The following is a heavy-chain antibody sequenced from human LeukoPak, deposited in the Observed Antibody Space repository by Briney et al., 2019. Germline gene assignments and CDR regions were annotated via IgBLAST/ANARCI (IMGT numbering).Heavy chain of an antibody. CDR1: GGSFSGYY. CDR3: ARSTSYDFWSGYYPTAWFDP. V-gene: IGHV4-34*01. J-gene: IGHJ5*02. Sequence: SETLSLTCAVYGGSFSGYYWSWIRQPPGKGLEWIGEINHSGSTNYNPSLKSRVTISVDTSKNQFSLKLSSVTAADTAVYYCARSTSYDFWSGYYPTAWFDPWGQGTLVTVSS. CDR2: INHSGST. D-gene: IGHD3-3*01.